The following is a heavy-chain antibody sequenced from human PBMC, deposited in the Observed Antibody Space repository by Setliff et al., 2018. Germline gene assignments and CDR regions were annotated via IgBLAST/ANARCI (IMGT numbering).Heavy chain of an antibody. CDR3: ARGGTYRYFDY. V-gene: IGHV4-59*02. CDR2: IFYSGDT. J-gene: IGHJ4*02. CDR1: GGSVRSHY. Sequence: PSETLSLTCTVSGGSVRSHYWSWIRHSPGKGLEWIGFIFYSGDTKSNPSLKSRVTMSVDTSKNQFSLKLNSMTTADTAVYYCARGGTYRYFDYWGQGALVTVSS.